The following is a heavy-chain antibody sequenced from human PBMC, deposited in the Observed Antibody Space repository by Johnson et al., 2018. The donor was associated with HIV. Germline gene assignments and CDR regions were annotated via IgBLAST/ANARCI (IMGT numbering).Heavy chain of an antibody. V-gene: IGHV3-23*04. CDR2: IGSNT. J-gene: IGHJ3*02. D-gene: IGHD5-18*01. CDR3: ARDRSWIQLWFDAFDI. CDR1: GFTFSNYA. Sequence: EVQLVESGGGLVQPGGSLRLSCAASGFTFSNYAMSWVRQAPGKGLEWVSSIGSNTHYADSVKGRFTISRDNAKNSLYLQMNSLRAEDTAVYYCARDRSWIQLWFDAFDIWGQGTMVTVSS.